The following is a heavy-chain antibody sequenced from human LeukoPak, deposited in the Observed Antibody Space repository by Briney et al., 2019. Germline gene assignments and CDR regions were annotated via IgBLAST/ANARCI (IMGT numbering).Heavy chain of an antibody. CDR1: GYSFSSYW. CDR2: IYPGDSDT. CDR3: ARLPHIVGATFNWYFDL. J-gene: IGHJ2*01. Sequence: GESLKISCKGSGYSFSSYWIGWVRQMPGKGLEWMGIIYPGDSDTRYSPSFQGQVTISADKSIGTAYLQWSSLKASDTAMYYCARLPHIVGATFNWYFDLWGRGTLVTVSS. D-gene: IGHD1-26*01. V-gene: IGHV5-51*01.